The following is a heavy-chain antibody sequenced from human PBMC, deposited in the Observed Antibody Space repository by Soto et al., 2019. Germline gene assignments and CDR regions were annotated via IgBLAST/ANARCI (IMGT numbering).Heavy chain of an antibody. CDR2: ISYDGSNK. CDR3: ASDKWELLPFYYYGMDV. Sequence: GGSLRLSCAASGFTFSSYAMYWVRQAPGKGLEWVAVISYDGSNKYYADSVKGRFTISRDNSKNTLYLQMNSLRTEDTAVYYCASDKWELLPFYYYGMDVWGQGPPITFSS. CDR1: GFTFSSYA. J-gene: IGHJ6*02. V-gene: IGHV3-30-3*01. D-gene: IGHD1-26*01.